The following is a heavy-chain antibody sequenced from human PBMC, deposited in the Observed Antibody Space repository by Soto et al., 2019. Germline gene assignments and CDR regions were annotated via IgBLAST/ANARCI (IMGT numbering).Heavy chain of an antibody. CDR1: GFRFTNYA. CDR2: ISADGGTP. CDR3: AKGTRPYPYPPNYYFDS. V-gene: IGHV3-23*01. Sequence: PGGSLRLSCTASGFRFTNYAMSWVRQAPGKGLEWVSAISADGGTPYYADSAQGRFTISRDNSKSTLYLQLNSLRAEDTAVYYCAKGTRPYPYPPNYYFDSWGQGAQVTVSS. D-gene: IGHD2-2*01. J-gene: IGHJ4*02.